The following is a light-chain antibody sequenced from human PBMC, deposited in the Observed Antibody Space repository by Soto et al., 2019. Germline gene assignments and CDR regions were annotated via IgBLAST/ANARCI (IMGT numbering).Light chain of an antibody. V-gene: IGKV3-11*01. CDR1: QSVSSY. J-gene: IGKJ1*01. Sequence: EIVLTQSPVTLSLSPGESATLSCRASQSVSSYLAWYQQKPGQAPRLLIYDASNRATGIPARFSGSGSGTDFTLTISSLEPEDFAVYYCQQRTHWWTFGQGTKVEIK. CDR2: DAS. CDR3: QQRTHWWT.